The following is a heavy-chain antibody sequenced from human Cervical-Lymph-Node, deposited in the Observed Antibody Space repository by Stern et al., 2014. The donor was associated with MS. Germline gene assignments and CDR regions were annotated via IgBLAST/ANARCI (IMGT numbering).Heavy chain of an antibody. CDR3: ARATDL. J-gene: IGHJ5*02. CDR2: IYYSGTT. Sequence: VQLVESGPGLLRPSETRSLTCTVSGASITSYYWSWIRQPPGKGLEWIGYIYYSGTTNYNASLKGRVAISIDTSKTQFSLRLSSVTAADTAVYYCARATDLWGQGTLVTVSS. CDR1: GASITSYY. V-gene: IGHV4-59*01.